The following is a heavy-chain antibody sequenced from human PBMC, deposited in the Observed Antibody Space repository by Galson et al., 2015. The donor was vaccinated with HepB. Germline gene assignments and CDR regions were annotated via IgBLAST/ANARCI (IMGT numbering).Heavy chain of an antibody. V-gene: IGHV3-30-3*01. D-gene: IGHD3-22*01. J-gene: IGHJ4*02. CDR3: ARGDTMIVVVPSGHDY. Sequence: SLRLSCAASGFTFSSYAMHWVRQAPGKGLEWVAVISYDGSNKYYADSVKGRLTISRDNAKNSLYLQMNSLRAEDTAVYYCARGDTMIVVVPSGHDYWGQGTLVTVSS. CDR1: GFTFSSYA. CDR2: ISYDGSNK.